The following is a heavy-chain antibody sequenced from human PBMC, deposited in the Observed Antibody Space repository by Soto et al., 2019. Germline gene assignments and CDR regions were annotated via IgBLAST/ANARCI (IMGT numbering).Heavy chain of an antibody. CDR3: ARDNAGYYDY. V-gene: IGHV3-74*01. Sequence: PGGSLRLSCAASGFTFSTYWMHWVRQAPGKGLVWVSHINNDGSSTNYADSVKGRFTISRDNAKNTLYLQMNSLRVEDTAVYYCARDNAGYYDYWGQGSLVTVSS. D-gene: IGHD6-13*01. CDR2: INNDGSST. CDR1: GFTFSTYW. J-gene: IGHJ4*02.